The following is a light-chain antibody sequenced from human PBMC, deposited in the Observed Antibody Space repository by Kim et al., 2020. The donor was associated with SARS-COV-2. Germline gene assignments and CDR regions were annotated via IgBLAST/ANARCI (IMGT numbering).Light chain of an antibody. J-gene: IGKJ4*01. CDR1: QSVRSNS. Sequence: EIVLTQSPGTLSLSPGERATISCWASQSVRSNSLAWYQQKPGQAPRLLIYVASSRAPGIPDRFSGSGSGTDFTLTISRLEPEDSAVYYCQQYENSPLTFGGGTKVEI. V-gene: IGKV3-20*01. CDR3: QQYENSPLT. CDR2: VAS.